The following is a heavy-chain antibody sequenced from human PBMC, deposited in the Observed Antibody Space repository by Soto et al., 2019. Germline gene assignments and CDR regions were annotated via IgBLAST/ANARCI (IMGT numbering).Heavy chain of an antibody. CDR2: IKQDGTEK. Sequence: GGTLRRSWAASGFPFSRNWMKWFPQAPGQGLEWVANIKQDGTEKNYVGSVMGRFTISRDNARNSLYLQMDSLRAEDTAVYFCARGDTPMITGMDSFDIWGQGTMVTVS. J-gene: IGHJ3*02. D-gene: IGHD5-18*01. V-gene: IGHV3-7*01. CDR3: ARGDTPMITGMDSFDI. CDR1: GFPFSRNW.